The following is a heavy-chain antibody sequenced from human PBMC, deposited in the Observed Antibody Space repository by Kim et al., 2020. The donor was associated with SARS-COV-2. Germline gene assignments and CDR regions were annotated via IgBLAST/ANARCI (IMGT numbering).Heavy chain of an antibody. CDR3: AREDTMVRGADY. J-gene: IGHJ4*02. V-gene: IGHV1-46*01. D-gene: IGHD3-10*01. Sequence: SYAQKFQGRVTMTRDTSTSTVYMELSSLRSEDTAVYYCAREDTMVRGADYWGQGTLVTVSS.